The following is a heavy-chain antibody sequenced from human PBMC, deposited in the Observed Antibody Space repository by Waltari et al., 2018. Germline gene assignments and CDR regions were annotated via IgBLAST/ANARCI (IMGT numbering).Heavy chain of an antibody. D-gene: IGHD3-3*01. CDR2: INAGNGNT. V-gene: IGHV1-3*01. CDR1: GYTFTSYA. J-gene: IGHJ5*02. CDR3: ARGARGIFGVVISYWFDP. Sequence: QVQLVQSGAEVKKPGASVKVSCKASGYTFTSYAMHWVRQAPGQRLEWMGWINAGNGNTKYSQKFQGRVTITRDTSASTAYMELSSLRSEDTAVYYCARGARGIFGVVISYWFDPWGQGTLVTVSS.